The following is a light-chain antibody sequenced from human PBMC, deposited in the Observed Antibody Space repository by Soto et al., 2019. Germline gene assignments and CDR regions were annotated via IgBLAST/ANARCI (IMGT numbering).Light chain of an antibody. CDR3: QLSHTTLT. CDR1: QTIATF. Sequence: IHMTQSPSSPSAPVLYRVTITCRASQTIATFLNWYQQKPGKAPKLLIYGASTLQSGVPSRFSGSGSGADFTLTISSLQPEDSATYYCQLSHTTLTFGQGTRLEIK. V-gene: IGKV1-39*01. J-gene: IGKJ5*01. CDR2: GAS.